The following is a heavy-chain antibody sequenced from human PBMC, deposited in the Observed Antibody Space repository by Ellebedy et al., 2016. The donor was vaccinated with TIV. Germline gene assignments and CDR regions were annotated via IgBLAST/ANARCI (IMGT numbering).Heavy chain of an antibody. CDR1: GGTFSSYA. V-gene: IGHV1-69*13. Sequence: SVKVSXXASGGTFSSYAISWVRQAPGQGLEWMGGIIPIFGTANYAQKFQGRVTITADESTSTAYMELSSLRSEDTAVYYCARERYVTIFGVAPHNWFNPWGQGTLVTVSS. CDR2: IIPIFGTA. D-gene: IGHD3-3*01. J-gene: IGHJ5*02. CDR3: ARERYVTIFGVAPHNWFNP.